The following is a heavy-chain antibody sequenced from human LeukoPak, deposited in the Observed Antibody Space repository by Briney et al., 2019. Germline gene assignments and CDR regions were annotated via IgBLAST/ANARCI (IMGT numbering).Heavy chain of an antibody. V-gene: IGHV3-21*01. CDR2: ISSSSLYI. J-gene: IGHJ4*02. Sequence: PGGPLRLSCATSGFTFSTYSMNWVRQAPGKGLEWVSSISSSSLYIYYADSVKGRFTISRDNAKNSLYLQMNSLRAEDTAVYYCASEHSGNYYRPFDYWGQGTLVTVSS. D-gene: IGHD1-26*01. CDR1: GFTFSTYS. CDR3: ASEHSGNYYRPFDY.